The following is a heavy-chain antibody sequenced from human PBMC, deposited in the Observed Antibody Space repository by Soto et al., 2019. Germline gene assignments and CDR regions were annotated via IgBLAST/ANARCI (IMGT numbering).Heavy chain of an antibody. CDR1: GFTFSSDG. J-gene: IGHJ4*02. Sequence: VGALRLSCAASGFTFSSDGMHWVRKAPVQGLVWVAHIKSDGSDTKYADSVKGRFTISRDNAKNSVHLQMNSLRAEDTAVYYCARAAPFNYGGNSRFDCWGQGTLVTVSS. CDR3: ARAAPFNYGGNSRFDC. CDR2: IKSDGSDT. D-gene: IGHD4-17*01. V-gene: IGHV3-74*03.